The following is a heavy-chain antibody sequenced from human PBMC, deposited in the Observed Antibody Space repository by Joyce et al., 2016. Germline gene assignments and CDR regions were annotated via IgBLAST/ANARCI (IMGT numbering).Heavy chain of an antibody. Sequence: QQQLQESGPGLVKPSETLSLSCLVSGGPISSTNYYWAWGRQPPGKGLEWIGSIFYTGGTSYRPSLKSRVTISVDTSKNQFSLKLTSVTAADTAVYYGVRETAGSSAAAWGPGTLVTVSS. J-gene: IGHJ4*02. CDR1: GGPISSTNYY. V-gene: IGHV4-39*07. D-gene: IGHD6-6*01. CDR3: VRETAGSSAAA. CDR2: IFYTGGT.